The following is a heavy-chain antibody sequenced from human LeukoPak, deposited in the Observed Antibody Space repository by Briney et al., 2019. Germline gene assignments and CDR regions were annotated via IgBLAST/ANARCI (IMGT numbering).Heavy chain of an antibody. V-gene: IGHV4-59*01. CDR2: IYYSGST. Sequence: PSETLSLTCTVSGGSINSYYWSWIRQPPGKGLEWIGYIYYSGSTNYNPSLKSRVTISVDTSKNQFSLKLSSVTAADTAVYYCARRSRYQGHYYYYYMDVWGKGTTVTVSS. J-gene: IGHJ6*03. CDR3: ARRSRYQGHYYYYYMDV. D-gene: IGHD1-14*01. CDR1: GGSINSYY.